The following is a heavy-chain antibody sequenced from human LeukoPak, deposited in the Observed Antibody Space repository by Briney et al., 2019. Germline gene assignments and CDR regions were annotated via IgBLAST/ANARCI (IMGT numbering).Heavy chain of an antibody. CDR2: ISSSSSYI. CDR1: GFTFSSYE. D-gene: IGHD3-9*01. J-gene: IGHJ4*02. Sequence: GGSLRLSCAASGFTFSSYEMNWVRQAPGKGLEWVSYISSSSSYIYYADSVKGRFTISRDNAKNSLYLQMNSLRAEDTAVYYCARQGLRYFDWLSIMGIDYWGQGTLVTVSS. CDR3: ARQGLRYFDWLSIMGIDY. V-gene: IGHV3-21*05.